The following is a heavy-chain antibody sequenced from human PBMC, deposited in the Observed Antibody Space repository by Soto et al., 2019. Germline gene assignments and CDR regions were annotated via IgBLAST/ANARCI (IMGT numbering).Heavy chain of an antibody. D-gene: IGHD5-12*01. CDR1: GFTFSDYY. CDR3: ARDSEGDIVATGEAHWFDP. CDR2: ISSSGSTI. Sequence: LRLSCAASGFTFSDYYMSWIRQAPGKGLEWVSYISSSGSTIYYADSVKGRFTISRDNAKNSLYLQMNSLRAEDTAVYYCARDSEGDIVATGEAHWFDPWGQGTLVTVSS. V-gene: IGHV3-11*01. J-gene: IGHJ5*02.